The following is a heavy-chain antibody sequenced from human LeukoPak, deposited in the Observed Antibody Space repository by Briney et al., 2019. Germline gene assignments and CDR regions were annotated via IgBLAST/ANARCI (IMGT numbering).Heavy chain of an antibody. CDR3: AEPEGGYYDIRPD. J-gene: IGHJ4*02. CDR1: GFTFSSYA. Sequence: GGSLRLSCAASGFTFSSYAMTWVRQAPGKGLEWVSAISGSGDITYYADSVKGRFTISRDNSKNTLYLQMNSLRAEDTAVYYCAEPEGGYYDIRPDWGQGTLVTVSS. CDR2: ISGSGDIT. D-gene: IGHD3-22*01. V-gene: IGHV3-23*01.